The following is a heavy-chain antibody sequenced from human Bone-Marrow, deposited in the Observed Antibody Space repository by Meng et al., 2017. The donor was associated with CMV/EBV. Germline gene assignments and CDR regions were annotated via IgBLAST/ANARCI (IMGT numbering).Heavy chain of an antibody. J-gene: IGHJ4*02. CDR1: GFTFSSYG. V-gene: IGHV3-33*06. CDR2: IWYDGSNK. Sequence: GESLKISCAASGFTFSSYGMHWVRQAPGKGLEWVAVIWYDGSNKYYADSVKGRFTISRDNSKNTLYLQMNSLRAEDTAVYYCAKDNASYDSSGLGYNYWGQGTRVTVSS. D-gene: IGHD3-22*01. CDR3: AKDNASYDSSGLGYNY.